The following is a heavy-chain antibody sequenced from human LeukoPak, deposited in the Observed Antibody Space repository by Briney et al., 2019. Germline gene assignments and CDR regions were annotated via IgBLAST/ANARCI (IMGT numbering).Heavy chain of an antibody. D-gene: IGHD4-17*01. CDR3: ARGANYGDYSNWFDP. J-gene: IGHJ5*02. Sequence: HRASVKVSCKASGYTFTGYYMHWVRQAPGQGLEWMGWINPNSGGTNYAQKFQGWVTMTRDTSISTAYMELSRLRSDDTAVYYCARGANYGDYSNWFDPWGQGILVTVSS. CDR2: INPNSGGT. V-gene: IGHV1-2*04. CDR1: GYTFTGYY.